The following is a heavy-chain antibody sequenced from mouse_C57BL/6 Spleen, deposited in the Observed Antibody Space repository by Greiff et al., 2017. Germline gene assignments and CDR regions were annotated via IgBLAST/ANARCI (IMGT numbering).Heavy chain of an antibody. Sequence: DVMLVESGGGLVQPGGSLKLSCAASGFTFSDYGMAWVRQAPRKGPEWVAFISNLAYSIYYADTVPGRFTISRENAKNTLCLEMSSLRSEDTAMYYCASVYYGSRGFAYWGQGTLVTVSA. CDR2: ISNLAYSI. CDR3: ASVYYGSRGFAY. CDR1: GFTFSDYG. J-gene: IGHJ3*01. D-gene: IGHD1-1*01. V-gene: IGHV5-15*01.